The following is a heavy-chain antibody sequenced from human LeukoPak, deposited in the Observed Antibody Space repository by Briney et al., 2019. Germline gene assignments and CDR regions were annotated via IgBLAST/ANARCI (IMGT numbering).Heavy chain of an antibody. CDR2: ISSSGSTI. V-gene: IGHV3-48*03. Sequence: GGSLRLSCAASGFTFSSYEMNWVRQAPGKGLEWVSYISSSGSTIYYADSVKGRFTISRDNAKNSLYLQMNSLRAEDTAVYYCARVGYSSGWSPGRNNWFDPWGQGTLVTVSS. CDR3: ARVGYSSGWSPGRNNWFDP. CDR1: GFTFSSYE. D-gene: IGHD6-19*01. J-gene: IGHJ5*02.